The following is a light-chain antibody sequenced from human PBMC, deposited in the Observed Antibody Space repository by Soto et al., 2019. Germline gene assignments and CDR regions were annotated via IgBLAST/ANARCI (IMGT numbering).Light chain of an antibody. CDR2: DAS. V-gene: IGKV3-11*01. CDR1: QSVTNY. J-gene: IGKJ1*01. Sequence: EIVMTPSPYTLSFSPGGRAPLPRRASQSVTNYIAWYQQRPGQAPRLLIYDASNRATGVPARFSGSRSGTDFTLTISDLEPADFGLYYCQQRLNWPPGFGQGTKVDIK. CDR3: QQRLNWPPG.